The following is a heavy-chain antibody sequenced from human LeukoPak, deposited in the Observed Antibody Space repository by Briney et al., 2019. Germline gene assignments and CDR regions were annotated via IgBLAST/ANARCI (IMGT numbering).Heavy chain of an antibody. D-gene: IGHD3-3*01. V-gene: IGHV4-39*01. CDR3: ARHVLRFLVWLSPFDY. CDR2: IYYSGST. CDR1: GGSISSSSYY. J-gene: IGHJ4*02. Sequence: SETLSLTCTVSGGSISSSSYYWGWIRQPPGKGLEWIGSIYYSGSTYYNPSLKSRVSISVDTSKNQFSLKLSSVTAADTAVYYCARHVLRFLVWLSPFDYWGQGTLVTVSS.